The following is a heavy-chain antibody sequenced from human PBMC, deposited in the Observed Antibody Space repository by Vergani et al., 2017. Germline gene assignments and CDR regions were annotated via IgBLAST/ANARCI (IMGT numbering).Heavy chain of an antibody. V-gene: IGHV4-59*01. CDR3: ARRSQSRYETYYYYGMDV. J-gene: IGHJ6*02. D-gene: IGHD5-12*01. CDR2: IYYSGST. CDR1: GGSISSYY. Sequence: QVQLQESGPGLVKPSETLSLTCTVSGGSISSYYWSWIRQPPGKGLEWIGYIYYSGSTNYNPSLKSRVTISVDTSKNQFSLKLSCVTAADTAVYYCARRSQSRYETYYYYGMDVWGQGTTVTVSS.